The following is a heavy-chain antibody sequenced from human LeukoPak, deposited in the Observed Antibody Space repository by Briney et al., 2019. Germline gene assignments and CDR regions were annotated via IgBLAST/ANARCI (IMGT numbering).Heavy chain of an antibody. CDR2: IRSEDNTYAT. V-gene: IGHV3-73*01. J-gene: IGHJ3*02. CDR1: GFTFSGSA. CDR3: TRLPTVTTAFDI. D-gene: IGHD4-17*01. Sequence: GGSLRLSCATSGFTFSGSAIHWVRQASGKGLEWVGRIRSEDNTYATAYAASVKGRFSISRDDSKNTAYLQMNGLGAEDTAVYYCTRLPTVTTAFDIWGQGTMVTVSS.